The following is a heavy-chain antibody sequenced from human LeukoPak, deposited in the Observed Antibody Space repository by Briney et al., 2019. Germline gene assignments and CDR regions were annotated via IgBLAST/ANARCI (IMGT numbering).Heavy chain of an antibody. CDR2: ISSSSSYI. V-gene: IGHV3-21*04. J-gene: IGHJ4*02. CDR3: AKHSSSWTEGYFDY. CDR1: GFTFSSYS. D-gene: IGHD6-13*01. Sequence: GGSLRLSCAASGFTFSSYSMNWVRQAPGKGLEWVSSISSSSSYIYYADSVKGRFTISRDNAKNSLYLQMNSLRAEDTALYYCAKHSSSWTEGYFDYWGQGTLVTVSS.